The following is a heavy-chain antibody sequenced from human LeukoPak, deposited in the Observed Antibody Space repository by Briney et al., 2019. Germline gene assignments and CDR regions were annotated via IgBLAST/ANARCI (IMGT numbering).Heavy chain of an antibody. V-gene: IGHV1-18*01. CDR3: ARDLAAAAGTVPYYFDY. CDR2: ISAYNGNT. CDR1: GYTFTSYD. D-gene: IGHD6-13*01. J-gene: IGHJ4*02. Sequence: ASVKVSCKASGYTFTSYDISWVRQAPGQGLEWMGWISAYNGNTNYAQKLQGRVTMTKDTATSTAYMEVRSLRSDDTAVYYCARDLAAAAGTVPYYFDYWGQGTLVTVSS.